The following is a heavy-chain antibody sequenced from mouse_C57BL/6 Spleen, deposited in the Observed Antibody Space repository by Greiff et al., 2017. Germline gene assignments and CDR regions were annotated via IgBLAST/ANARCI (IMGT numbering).Heavy chain of an antibody. CDR3: AREGDYGQGGFAY. CDR1: GFTFSSYA. V-gene: IGHV5-4*01. D-gene: IGHD1-1*02. CDR2: ISDGGSYT. Sequence: EVMLVESGGGLVKPGGSLKLSCAASGFTFSSYAMSWVRQTPEKRLEWVATISDGGSYTYYPDNVKGRFTISRDNAKNNLYLQRSHLKSEDTAMYYCAREGDYGQGGFAYWGQGTLVTVSA. J-gene: IGHJ3*01.